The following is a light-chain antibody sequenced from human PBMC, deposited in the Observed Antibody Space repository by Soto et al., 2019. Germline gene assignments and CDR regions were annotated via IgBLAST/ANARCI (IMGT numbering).Light chain of an antibody. Sequence: QSALTQPASVSGSPGQSVTISCTGTSTDINDYKYVSWYQQHPGKAPKVIIYDVSHRPSGVSHRFSGSESANTASLTISGLQAEDEADYYCSSYTGSSSLVFGTGTKLTVL. CDR3: SSYTGSSSLV. CDR1: STDINDYKY. J-gene: IGLJ1*01. V-gene: IGLV2-14*03. CDR2: DVS.